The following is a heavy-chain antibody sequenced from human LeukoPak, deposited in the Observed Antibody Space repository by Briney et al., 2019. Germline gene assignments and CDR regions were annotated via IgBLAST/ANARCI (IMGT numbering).Heavy chain of an antibody. D-gene: IGHD3-9*01. CDR2: IIPIFGTA. CDR1: GGTFSSYA. CDR3: ARDGINVLRYFDWVD. V-gene: IGHV1-69*13. J-gene: IGHJ4*02. Sequence: SVKVSCKASGGTFSSYAISWVRQAPGQGLGWMGGIIPIFGTANYAQKFQGRVTITADESTSTAYMELSSLRSEDTAVYYCARDGINVLRYFDWVDWGQGTLVTVSS.